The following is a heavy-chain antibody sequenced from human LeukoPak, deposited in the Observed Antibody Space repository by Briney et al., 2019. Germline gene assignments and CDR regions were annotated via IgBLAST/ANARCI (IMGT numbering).Heavy chain of an antibody. V-gene: IGHV3-7*01. Sequence: QPGGSLRLSCAASGFTFSSYWMSWVRQAPGKGLEWVANIKQDGSEKYYVDSVKGRFTISRDNAKNSLYLQMNSLRAEDTAAYYCARDSGEYYDFWSGYLSLHWYFDYWGQGTLVTVSS. CDR2: IKQDGSEK. CDR3: ARDSGEYYDFWSGYLSLHWYFDY. D-gene: IGHD3-3*01. J-gene: IGHJ4*02. CDR1: GFTFSSYW.